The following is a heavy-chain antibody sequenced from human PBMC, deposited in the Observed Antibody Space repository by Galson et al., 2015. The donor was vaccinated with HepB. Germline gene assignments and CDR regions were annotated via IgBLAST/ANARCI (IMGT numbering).Heavy chain of an antibody. CDR3: ARGRSREPSRFDP. CDR1: GYTFTSYD. J-gene: IGHJ5*02. V-gene: IGHV1-8*01. Sequence: SVKVSCKASGYTFTSYDINWVRQATGQGLEWMGWMNPNSGNTGYAQKFQGRVTMTRNTSISTAYMELSSLRSEDTAVYYCARGRSREPSRFDPWGQGTLVTVSS. D-gene: IGHD1-14*01. CDR2: MNPNSGNT.